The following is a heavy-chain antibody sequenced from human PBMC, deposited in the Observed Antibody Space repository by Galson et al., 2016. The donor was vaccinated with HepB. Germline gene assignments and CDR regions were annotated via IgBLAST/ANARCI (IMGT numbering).Heavy chain of an antibody. CDR3: ARDDSDHDYWSGYHAYLDY. V-gene: IGHV3-33*01. CDR1: GFAFSSFG. Sequence: SLRLSCAASGFAFSSFGMHWVRQAPGKGLEWVAIIWHDGSNKYYADSLKGRFTISRDNSKNTLYLEMNRLRAEDTAVYYCARDDSDHDYWSGYHAYLDYLGQGTLVTVSS. D-gene: IGHD3-3*01. J-gene: IGHJ4*02. CDR2: IWHDGSNK.